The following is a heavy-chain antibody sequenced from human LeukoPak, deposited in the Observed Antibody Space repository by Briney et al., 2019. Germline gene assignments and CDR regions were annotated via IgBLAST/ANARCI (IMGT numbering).Heavy chain of an antibody. CDR1: GGSISKTNW. CDR2: VNLQGRT. V-gene: IGHV4-4*02. J-gene: IGHJ4*02. Sequence: SETLSLTCAVSGGSISKTNWWTWVRQPPGKGLEWIGEVNLQGRTNYNPSLKSRVAISVDKSENHISLKLTSVTAADTAVYYCARERGPYRPLDCSRQGTLVTVAS. CDR3: ARERGPYRPLDC.